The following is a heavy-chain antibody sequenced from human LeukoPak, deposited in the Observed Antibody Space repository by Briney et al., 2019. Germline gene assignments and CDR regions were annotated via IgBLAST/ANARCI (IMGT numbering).Heavy chain of an antibody. D-gene: IGHD2-15*01. J-gene: IGHJ4*02. V-gene: IGHV2-70*04. CDR3: ARSYCSGGSCYWPYYFDY. CDR1: GFSLSTSGMR. Sequence: KESGPALVKPTQTLTLTCTFSGFSLSTSGMRVSWIRQPPGNALEWLARIDWDDDKFYSTSLKTRLTISKDTSKNQVVLTMTNMDPVDTATYYCARSYCSGGSCYWPYYFDYWGQGTLVTVSS. CDR2: IDWDDDK.